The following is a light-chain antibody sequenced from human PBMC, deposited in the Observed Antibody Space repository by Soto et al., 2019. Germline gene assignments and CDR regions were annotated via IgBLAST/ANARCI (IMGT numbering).Light chain of an antibody. CDR3: QEYDGAPPIT. J-gene: IGKJ5*01. V-gene: IGKV3D-11*03. Sequence: EIVLTQSPATLSSFPGDRVTLSCRASQYINTRLAWYQHRPGQAPRLLIYQTSIRAAGIPARFSASGSGTDFTLTISRLEPEDFAVYYCQEYDGAPPITFGLGTRLEIK. CDR2: QTS. CDR1: QYINTR.